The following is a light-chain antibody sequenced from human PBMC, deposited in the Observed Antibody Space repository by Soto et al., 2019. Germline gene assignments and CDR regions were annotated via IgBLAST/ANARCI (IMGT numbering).Light chain of an antibody. Sequence: EIVLAQSPATLSLSPGERATLSCRASQSVSSYLAWYQQKPGQAPRLLIYNTSNRAAGIPARFSGSGSGTDFTLTISSLEPEDFAVYYCQQRSYWPYTFGPGTKLEIK. J-gene: IGKJ2*01. CDR1: QSVSSY. CDR2: NTS. V-gene: IGKV3-11*01. CDR3: QQRSYWPYT.